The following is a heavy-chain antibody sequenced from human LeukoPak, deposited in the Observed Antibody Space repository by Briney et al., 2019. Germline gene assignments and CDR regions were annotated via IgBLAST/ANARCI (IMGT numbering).Heavy chain of an antibody. CDR3: AAELYGGIFGHCCSFAY. CDR1: GYTFGTHW. D-gene: IGHD2-21*02. J-gene: IGHJ4*02. V-gene: IGHV1-46*01. Sequence: ASVKVSCKASGYTFGTHWMHWVRQAPGQGLEWMGIINPSGDFRSYAQKFQGRVTVTRDMSTRTVYMELSSLTSEDTAVYYCAAELYGGIFGHCCSFAYWGQGTLVTVSS. CDR2: INPSGDFR.